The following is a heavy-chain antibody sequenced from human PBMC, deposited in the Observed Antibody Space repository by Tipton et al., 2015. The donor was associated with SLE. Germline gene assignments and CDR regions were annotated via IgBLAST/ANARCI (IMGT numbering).Heavy chain of an antibody. J-gene: IGHJ4*02. CDR3: ARRTSGYAPDY. Sequence: TLSLTCTVSGGSINGYYWNWFRQPPGRELEWIGYIYHSGSTNYNPSLKSRVTMSVDTSKNQFSLKLSSVTAADTAFYYCARRTSGYAPDYWGQGTLVTVSS. V-gene: IGHV4-59*12. CDR2: IYHSGST. CDR1: GGSINGYY. D-gene: IGHD5-12*01.